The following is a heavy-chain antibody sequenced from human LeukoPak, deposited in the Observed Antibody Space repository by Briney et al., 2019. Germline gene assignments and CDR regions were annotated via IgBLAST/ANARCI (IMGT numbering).Heavy chain of an antibody. D-gene: IGHD1-26*01. V-gene: IGHV3-21*01. CDR2: ISSSSSYI. Sequence: GSLRLSCAASGFTFSSYGMNWVRQAPGKGLEWVSSISSSSSYIYYADSVKGRFTISRDNAKNSLYLQMNSLRAEDTAVYYCARGGVGATTYWGQGTLVTVSS. CDR3: ARGGVGATTY. CDR1: GFTFSSYG. J-gene: IGHJ4*02.